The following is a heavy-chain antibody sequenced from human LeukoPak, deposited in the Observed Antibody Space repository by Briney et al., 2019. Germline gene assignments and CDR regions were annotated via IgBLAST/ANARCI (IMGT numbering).Heavy chain of an antibody. D-gene: IGHD2-2*02. J-gene: IGHJ6*04. Sequence: SETLSLTCAVYGGSFSDYYWSWIRQPPGKGLEWIGEINHSGSTNYNPSLKSRVIISVDTSKNQFSLKLSSVTAADTAVYYCARVVPPAIEVDVWGKGTTVTVSS. CDR2: INHSGST. CDR1: GGSFSDYY. CDR3: ARVVPPAIEVDV. V-gene: IGHV4-34*01.